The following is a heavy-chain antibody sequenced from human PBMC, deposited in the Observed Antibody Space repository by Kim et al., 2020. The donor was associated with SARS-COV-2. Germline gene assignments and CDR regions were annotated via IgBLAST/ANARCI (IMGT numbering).Heavy chain of an antibody. J-gene: IGHJ4*02. CDR3: ATPGTESGSDFDY. Sequence: YAGYVKGVFTISRDNSKNTLYLQRNSLRAEDSAVYYCATPGTESGSDFDYWGQGTLVTVSS. V-gene: IGHV3-30*01. D-gene: IGHD3-10*01.